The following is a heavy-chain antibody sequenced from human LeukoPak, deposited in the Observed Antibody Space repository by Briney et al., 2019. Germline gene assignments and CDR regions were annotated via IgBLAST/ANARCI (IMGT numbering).Heavy chain of an antibody. CDR1: GYTFTSYY. Sequence: ASVKVSCKASGYTFTSYYMHWVRQAPGQGLEWMGWINPNSGGTNYAQKFQGRVTMTRDTSISTAYMELSRLRSDDTAVYYCATSRGYCSSTSCRDDYYFDYWGQGTLVTVSS. CDR2: INPNSGGT. D-gene: IGHD2-2*01. CDR3: ATSRGYCSSTSCRDDYYFDY. J-gene: IGHJ4*02. V-gene: IGHV1-2*02.